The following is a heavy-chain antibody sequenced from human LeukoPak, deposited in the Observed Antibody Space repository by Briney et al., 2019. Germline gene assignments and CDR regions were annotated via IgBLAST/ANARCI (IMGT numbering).Heavy chain of an antibody. CDR2: ISHSDSTI. CDR3: ARATPPSLNSDCFDY. CDR1: GFTFSSYE. J-gene: IGHJ4*02. V-gene: IGHV3-48*03. Sequence: GGSLRLSCAASGFTFSSYEMNWVRQAPGKGLEWVSYISHSDSTIYYADSVKGRFTISRDNAKNSLYLQMNTLTAEDTAVYYCARATPPSLNSDCFDYWGQGTLVTVSS. D-gene: IGHD3-10*01.